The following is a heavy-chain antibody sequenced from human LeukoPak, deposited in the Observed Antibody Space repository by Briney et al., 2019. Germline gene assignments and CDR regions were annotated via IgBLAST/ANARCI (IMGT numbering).Heavy chain of an antibody. Sequence: GGSLRLSCAASGFTFDDYAMHWVRQAPGKGLEWVSGISWNSGSIGYADSVKGRFTISRDNSKNTLYLQMGSLRAEDMAVYYCARAELDYDSSGYYLGNAFDIWGQGTMVTVSS. J-gene: IGHJ3*02. V-gene: IGHV3-9*03. CDR3: ARAELDYDSSGYYLGNAFDI. CDR1: GFTFDDYA. CDR2: ISWNSGSI. D-gene: IGHD3-22*01.